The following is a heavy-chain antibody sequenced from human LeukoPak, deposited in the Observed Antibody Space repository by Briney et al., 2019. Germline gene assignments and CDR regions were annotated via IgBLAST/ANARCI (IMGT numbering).Heavy chain of an antibody. CDR3: ARILTGYYWLGYFDL. Sequence: PSETLSLTCTVSGYSISSSYYWGWIRQPPGKGLEWIGSIYYSGSTYYNPSLKSRVTISVDTSKNQFSLKLSSVTAADTAVYYCARILTGYYWLGYFDLWGRGTLVTVSS. J-gene: IGHJ2*01. V-gene: IGHV4-38-2*02. CDR2: IYYSGST. CDR1: GYSISSSYY. D-gene: IGHD3-9*01.